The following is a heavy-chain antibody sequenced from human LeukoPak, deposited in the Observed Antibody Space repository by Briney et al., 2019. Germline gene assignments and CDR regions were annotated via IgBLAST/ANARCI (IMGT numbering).Heavy chain of an antibody. D-gene: IGHD6-13*01. Sequence: SQTLSLTCVISGDSVSSNSNSWNWIRQSPSRGLEWLGRTYYRSKWYNDYAESVKSRINIKPDTSRNQFSLQLNSVTPEDTAVYYCVRDQAGLDYWGQGTLVTVSS. V-gene: IGHV6-1*01. CDR3: VRDQAGLDY. CDR2: TYYRSKWYN. CDR1: GDSVSSNSNS. J-gene: IGHJ4*02.